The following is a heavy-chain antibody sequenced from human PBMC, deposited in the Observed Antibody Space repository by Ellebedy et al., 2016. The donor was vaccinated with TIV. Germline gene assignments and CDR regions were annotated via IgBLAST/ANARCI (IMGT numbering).Heavy chain of an antibody. Sequence: ASVKVSCKASGYTFTSYAMHWVRQAPGQRLEWMGWINAGNGDTTYSQRFQGRVTITRDTSASTAYMELSGLRSEDTAVYYCARDRSSSSIYDYWGQGTLVTVSS. CDR1: GYTFTSYA. J-gene: IGHJ4*02. D-gene: IGHD6-6*01. CDR2: INAGNGDT. CDR3: ARDRSSSSIYDY. V-gene: IGHV1-3*01.